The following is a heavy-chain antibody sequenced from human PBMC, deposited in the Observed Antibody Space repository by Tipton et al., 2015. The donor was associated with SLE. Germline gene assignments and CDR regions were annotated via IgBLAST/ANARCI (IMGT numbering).Heavy chain of an antibody. CDR3: ARDRGKLGMDLYY. Sequence: QSGVEVKKPGASVKVSCRASGYTFTGYYMHWVRQAPGQGLEWMGRINPNSGGTNYAQKFQGRVTMTRDTSISTAYMELSRLRSDDTAVYYCARDRGKLGMDLYYWGQGTLVTVSS. J-gene: IGHJ4*02. CDR1: GYTFTGYY. D-gene: IGHD7-27*01. V-gene: IGHV1-2*06. CDR2: INPNSGGT.